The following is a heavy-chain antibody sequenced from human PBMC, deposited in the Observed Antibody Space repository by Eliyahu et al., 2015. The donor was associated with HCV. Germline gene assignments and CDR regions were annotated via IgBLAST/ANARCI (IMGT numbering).Heavy chain of an antibody. J-gene: IGHJ6*04. CDR3: TRDSGSSLYYYAFDV. Sequence: QVQLVESGGGVVQPGRSLRXSCXASGFXFGXFGMHWVRQAPGKGLEWVALIYWDGSKTFFADSVKGRFTLSRDNSKNTLYLQMSSLRAEDSAVYFCTRDSGSSLYYYAFDVWGEGTSVTVSS. CDR2: IYWDGSKT. V-gene: IGHV3-33*01. D-gene: IGHD1-14*01. CDR1: GFXFGXFG.